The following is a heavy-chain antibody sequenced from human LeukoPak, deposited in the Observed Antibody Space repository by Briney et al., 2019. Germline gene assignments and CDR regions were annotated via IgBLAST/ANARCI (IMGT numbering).Heavy chain of an antibody. D-gene: IGHD6-6*01. CDR1: GFTFSSYT. V-gene: IGHV3-64D*09. Sequence: GGSLRLSCAASGFTFSSYTMNWVRQAPGKGLEYVSAISSNGGNTYYADSVKGRFTISRDNSKSTVYLQMSSLRAEDTAVYYCVKGGQYSSSGLDYWGQGTLVTVSS. CDR2: ISSNGGNT. J-gene: IGHJ4*02. CDR3: VKGGQYSSSGLDY.